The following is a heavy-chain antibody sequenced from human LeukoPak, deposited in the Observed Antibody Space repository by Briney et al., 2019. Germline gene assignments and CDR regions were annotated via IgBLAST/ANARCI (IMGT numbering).Heavy chain of an antibody. V-gene: IGHV1-18*01. J-gene: IGHJ4*02. CDR2: ISVYRGNT. Sequence: ASVKVSCKASGYTFSTYGISWVRQAPGQGLEWMGWISVYRGNTNYAQNFQGRVAMTTDTSTSTAYMELRSLRSDDTAVYCCARDPDGAMDFDYWGQGTLVTVSS. CDR3: ARDPDGAMDFDY. D-gene: IGHD5-24*01. CDR1: GYTFSTYG.